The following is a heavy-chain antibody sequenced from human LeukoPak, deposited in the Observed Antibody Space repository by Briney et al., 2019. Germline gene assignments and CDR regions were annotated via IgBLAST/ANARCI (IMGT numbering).Heavy chain of an antibody. V-gene: IGHV4-39*01. J-gene: IGHJ3*02. CDR1: GGSISSSSYY. D-gene: IGHD5-12*01. CDR2: IYYSGST. CDR3: ARQVATMEAFDI. Sequence: SETLSLTCTVSGGSISSSSYYWGWIRQPPGKGLEWIGSIYYSGSTYYNPSLKSRVTISVDTSKNRFSLKLSSVTAADTAVYYCARQVATMEAFDIWGQGTMVTVSS.